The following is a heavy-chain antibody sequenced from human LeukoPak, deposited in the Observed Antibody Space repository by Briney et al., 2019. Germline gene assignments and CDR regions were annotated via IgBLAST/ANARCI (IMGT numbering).Heavy chain of an antibody. CDR3: ARDELYYDSSGDPVSDAFDI. J-gene: IGHJ3*02. D-gene: IGHD3-22*01. Sequence: GGSLRLSCAASGFTFSSYAMNWVRQAPGKGLEWVSYISSSSSTIYYADSVKGRFTISRDNAKNSLYLQMNSLRAEDTAVYYCARDELYYDSSGDPVSDAFDIWGQGTMVTVSS. CDR2: ISSSSSTI. V-gene: IGHV3-48*04. CDR1: GFTFSSYA.